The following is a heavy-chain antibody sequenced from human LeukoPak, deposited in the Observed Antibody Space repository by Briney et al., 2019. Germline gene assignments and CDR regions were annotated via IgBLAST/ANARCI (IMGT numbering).Heavy chain of an antibody. CDR3: ARTEYCSGGSCLNGHIDY. D-gene: IGHD2-15*01. J-gene: IGHJ4*02. Sequence: ASVKVSCKASGYTFTSYYMHWVRQAPGQGLEWMGIINPSGGSTSYAQKFQGRVTMTRDTSTSTVYMELSSLRSEDTAVYYCARTEYCSGGSCLNGHIDYWGQGTLVTVSS. V-gene: IGHV1-46*01. CDR1: GYTFTSYY. CDR2: INPSGGST.